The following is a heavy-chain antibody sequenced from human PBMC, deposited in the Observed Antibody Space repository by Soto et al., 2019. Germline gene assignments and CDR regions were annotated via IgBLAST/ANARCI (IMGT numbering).Heavy chain of an antibody. CDR2: ISYDGSNI. J-gene: IGHJ4*02. CDR1: GFTFSVFA. Sequence: QVQLAESGGGVVQPGGSLRLSCAASGFTFSVFAINWVRQAPGQGLEWVALISYDGSNIYYADSVKGRFTLSRDNSKNTVYLQMSSLRPDDTAIYFCVRDSGGGSASGYYFDYWGQGTLLTVSS. D-gene: IGHD2-15*01. CDR3: VRDSGGGSASGYYFDY. V-gene: IGHV3-30-3*01.